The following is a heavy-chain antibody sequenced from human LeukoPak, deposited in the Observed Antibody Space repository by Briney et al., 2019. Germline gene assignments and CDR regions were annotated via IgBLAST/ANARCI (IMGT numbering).Heavy chain of an antibody. D-gene: IGHD6-6*01. CDR3: AKESIAARPGDY. V-gene: IGHV3-21*01. CDR1: GFTFSSYS. CDR2: ISSSSSYI. J-gene: IGHJ4*02. Sequence: GGSLRLSCAASGFTFSSYSMNWVRQAPGKGLEWVSSISSSSSYIYYADSVKGRFTISRDNSKNTLYLQMNSLRAEDTAVYYCAKESIAARPGDYWGQGTLVAVSS.